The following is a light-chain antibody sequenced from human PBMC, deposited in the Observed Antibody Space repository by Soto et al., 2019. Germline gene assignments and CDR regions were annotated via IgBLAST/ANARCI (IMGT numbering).Light chain of an antibody. Sequence: QSVLTQPPSVSGAPGQTVTISCTGSSSNIGAGYDVSWYQQLPDTAPKLLIFGDTNRPSGVPDRFSGSHSGASASLAISGLQAEDEGDYYCQSYDSSLSGSVFGGGTQLTVL. CDR1: SSNIGAGYD. J-gene: IGLJ3*02. CDR2: GDT. CDR3: QSYDSSLSGSV. V-gene: IGLV1-40*01.